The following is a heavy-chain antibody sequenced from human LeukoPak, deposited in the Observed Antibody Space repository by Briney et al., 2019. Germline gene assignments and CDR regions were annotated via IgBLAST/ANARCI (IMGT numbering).Heavy chain of an antibody. CDR2: MNPNSGNT. J-gene: IGHJ4*02. D-gene: IGHD3-3*01. V-gene: IGHV1-8*03. CDR3: ARGRPVRVFWSAYIGYYFDY. CDR1: GYTFTSYD. Sequence: ASVKVSYKASGYTFTSYDINWVRQATGQGLEWMGWMNPNSGNTGYAQKFQGRVTITRNTSISTAYMELSSLRSEDTAVYYCARGRPVRVFWSAYIGYYFDYWGQGTLVTVSS.